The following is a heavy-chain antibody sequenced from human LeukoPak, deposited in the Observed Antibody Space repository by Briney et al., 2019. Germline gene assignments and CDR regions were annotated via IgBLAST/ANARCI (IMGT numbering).Heavy chain of an antibody. CDR2: IDHSGST. J-gene: IGHJ4*02. Sequence: SETLSLTCAVYGGSFSGYYWSWIRQPPGKGLEWIGEIDHSGSTNYNPSLKSRVTISVDTSKNQFSLKLSSVTAADTAVYYCALSGDGYINFDYWGQGTLVTVSS. V-gene: IGHV4-34*01. D-gene: IGHD5-24*01. CDR3: ALSGDGYINFDY. CDR1: GGSFSGYY.